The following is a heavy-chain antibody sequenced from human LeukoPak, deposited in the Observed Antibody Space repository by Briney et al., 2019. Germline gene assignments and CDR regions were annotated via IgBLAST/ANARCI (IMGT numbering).Heavy chain of an antibody. Sequence: ASVKVSCKASGYTFTGYYIHWVRQAPGQGLEWMGWINPKSGGTNYAERLKDWVTMTWDTSTTTAYLELSSLKSDDTAMYYCARRYSGYAYYDFWGQGTLVTVSS. CDR2: INPKSGGT. J-gene: IGHJ4*02. D-gene: IGHD5-12*01. CDR3: ARRYSGYAYYDF. V-gene: IGHV1-2*04. CDR1: GYTFTGYY.